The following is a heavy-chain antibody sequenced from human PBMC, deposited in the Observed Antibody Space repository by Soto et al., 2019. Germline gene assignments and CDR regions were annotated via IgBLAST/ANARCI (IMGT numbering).Heavy chain of an antibody. Sequence: QVQLVESGGGVVQPGRSLRLSCAASGFTFSSYGMHWVRQAPGKGLEWVAVISYDGSNKYYADSVKGRFTISRDNSKNTLYLQMNNLRAEDTAVYYCARSPYSVSYLAYFDYWGQGTLVTVSS. CDR2: ISYDGSNK. V-gene: IGHV3-30*03. D-gene: IGHD1-26*01. CDR3: ARSPYSVSYLAYFDY. CDR1: GFTFSSYG. J-gene: IGHJ4*02.